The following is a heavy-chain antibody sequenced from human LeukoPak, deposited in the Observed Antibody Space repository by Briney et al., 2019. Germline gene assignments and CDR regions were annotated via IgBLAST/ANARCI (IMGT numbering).Heavy chain of an antibody. Sequence: GGSLRLSCRASGFTFSDYSMHWVRQAPGKGLEWISFISNSGSSIFYADSMKGRFTISRDNAKDSLYLQMNSLRAEDTAVYYCARDGGQLQPISDYWGQGTLVTVSS. CDR2: ISNSGSSI. V-gene: IGHV3-48*04. CDR3: ARDGGQLQPISDY. D-gene: IGHD2-2*01. CDR1: GFTFSDYS. J-gene: IGHJ4*02.